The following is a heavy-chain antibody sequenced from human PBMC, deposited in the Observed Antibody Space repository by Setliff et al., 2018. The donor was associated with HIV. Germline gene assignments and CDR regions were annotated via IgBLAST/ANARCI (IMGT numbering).Heavy chain of an antibody. CDR3: ARPVSKYFYGMDV. CDR1: GGSISGSGYY. V-gene: IGHV4-39*01. CDR2: IYYTGSD. Sequence: PSETLSLTCSVSGGSISGSGYYWGWVRQAPGKGLEWIGSIYYTGSDYYSPSLKSRVSMSVDTSRNQISLRLTSMTPADTAVYYCARPVSKYFYGMDVWGLGTTVTVSS. J-gene: IGHJ6*02.